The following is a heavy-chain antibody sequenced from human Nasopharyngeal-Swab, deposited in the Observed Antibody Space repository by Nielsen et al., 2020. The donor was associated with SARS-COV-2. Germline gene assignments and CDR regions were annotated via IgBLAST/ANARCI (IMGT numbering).Heavy chain of an antibody. Sequence: ASVKVSCKASGYTFTSYGISWERQARGQGLEWMGWISAYNGNTNYAQKLQGRVTMTTDTSTSTAYMELRSLRSDDTAVYYCARAQVRDKTNDYWGQGTLVTVSS. V-gene: IGHV1-18*01. D-gene: IGHD3-10*01. CDR1: GYTFTSYG. J-gene: IGHJ4*02. CDR3: ARAQVRDKTNDY. CDR2: ISAYNGNT.